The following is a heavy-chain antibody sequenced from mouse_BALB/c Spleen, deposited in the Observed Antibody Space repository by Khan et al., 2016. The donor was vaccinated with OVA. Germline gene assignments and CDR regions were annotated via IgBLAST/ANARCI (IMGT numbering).Heavy chain of an antibody. CDR1: GYTLNSYY. V-gene: IGHV1S81*02. Sequence: VQLQESGAELVKPGASVRLSCKASGYTLNSYYLYWVKQRPGHGLEWIGDINPSNGGTNFNENFKTKATLTVDKSSSTAYMQLSSLTSEDSAVYYLTRSGYGGFGYWGQGTLVTVSA. J-gene: IGHJ3*01. CDR2: INPSNGGT. D-gene: IGHD1-1*02. CDR3: TRSGYGGFGY.